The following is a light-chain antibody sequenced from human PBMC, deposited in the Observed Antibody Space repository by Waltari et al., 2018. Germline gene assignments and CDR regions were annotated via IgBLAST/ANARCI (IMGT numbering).Light chain of an antibody. CDR3: QSADTSETYF. CDR1: TLSKHY. CDR2: KDS. V-gene: IGLV3-25*03. J-gene: IGLJ1*01. Sequence: SYELTQPPSVSVSPGQTARISCSGNTLSKHYSYWYQQKPGQAPVLVMYKDSERPSGIPGRFSGSSSGTTVTLTISGVQAEDEADYYCQSADTSETYFFGTGTKVTVL.